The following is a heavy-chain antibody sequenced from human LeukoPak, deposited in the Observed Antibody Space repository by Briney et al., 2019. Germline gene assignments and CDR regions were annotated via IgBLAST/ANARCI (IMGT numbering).Heavy chain of an antibody. CDR2: ISYDGSNK. J-gene: IGHJ4*02. CDR3: AAMTPVGLFDY. Sequence: AGRSLRLSCAASGFTFSSYGMHRVRQAPGKGLEWVAVISYDGSNKYYADSVKGRFTISRDNSKNTLYLQMNSLRAEDTAVYCCAAMTPVGLFDYWGQGTLVTVSS. CDR1: GFTFSSYG. V-gene: IGHV3-30*03.